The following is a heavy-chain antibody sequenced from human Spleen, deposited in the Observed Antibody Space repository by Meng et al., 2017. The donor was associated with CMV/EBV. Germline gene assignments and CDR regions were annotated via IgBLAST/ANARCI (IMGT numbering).Heavy chain of an antibody. CDR1: GFTFTSYW. D-gene: IGHD4-11*01. CDR2: IKQDGSDK. V-gene: IGHV3-7*01. Sequence: GESLKISCAASGFTFTSYWMSWVRQAPGKGLEWVANIKQDGSDKYFVDSVKGRFTISRDNAKNSLYLQMNSLRAEDTAVYYCAKQVNDYSQTFDYWGQGTLVTVSS. J-gene: IGHJ4*02. CDR3: AKQVNDYSQTFDY.